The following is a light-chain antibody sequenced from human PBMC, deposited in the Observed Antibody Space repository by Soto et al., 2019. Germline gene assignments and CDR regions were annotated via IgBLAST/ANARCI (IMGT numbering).Light chain of an antibody. V-gene: IGKV3-20*01. CDR3: QQYGSIPYT. CDR1: QSVSSSY. Sequence: IVVTQSPGTLSLSPGERVTLSSRARQSVSSSYLAWYQQKPGQPPRRLIYGASTRATGIPDRFSGSGSGTDFTLTISRLEPEDFAVYSCQQYGSIPYTFGQGIKMEIK. CDR2: GAS. J-gene: IGKJ2*01.